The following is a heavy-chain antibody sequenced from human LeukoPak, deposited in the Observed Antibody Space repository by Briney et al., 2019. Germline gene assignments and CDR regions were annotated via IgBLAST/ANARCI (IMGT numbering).Heavy chain of an antibody. J-gene: IGHJ4*02. CDR3: ARSSGGDTTFDY. CDR2: IYHSGST. Sequence: SETLFLTCTVSGYSISSGYYWGWIRQPPGKGLEWIGSIYHSGSTYYNPSLKSRVTISVDTSKNQFSLNLRSVTAADTAVYYCARSSGGDTTFDYWGQGTLVTVSS. D-gene: IGHD4-17*01. CDR1: GYSISSGYY. V-gene: IGHV4-38-2*02.